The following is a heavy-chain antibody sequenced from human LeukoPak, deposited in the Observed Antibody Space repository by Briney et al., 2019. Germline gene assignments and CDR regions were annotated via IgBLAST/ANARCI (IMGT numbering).Heavy chain of an antibody. J-gene: IGHJ4*02. CDR2: IYYSGST. CDR3: ARISPYSSSWYYFDY. D-gene: IGHD6-13*01. CDR1: GGSISSYY. Sequence: SETLSPTCTVSGGSISSYYWSWIRQPPGKGLEWIGYIYYSGSTNYNPSLKSRVTISVDTSKNQFSLKLSSVTAADTAVYYCARISPYSSSWYYFDYWGQGTLVTVSS. V-gene: IGHV4-59*08.